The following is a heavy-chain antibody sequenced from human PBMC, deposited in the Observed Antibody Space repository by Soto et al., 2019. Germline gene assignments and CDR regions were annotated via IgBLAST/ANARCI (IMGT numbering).Heavy chain of an antibody. V-gene: IGHV3-23*01. D-gene: IGHD3-22*01. J-gene: IGHJ4*02. Sequence: GSLRLSCAASGFTFSSYAMSWVRQAPGKGLEWVSAISGSGGSTYYADSVKGRFTISRDNSKNTLYLQMNSLRAEDTAVYYCAKDRRYYDSSGYYYFDYWGQGTLVTVSS. CDR2: ISGSGGST. CDR1: GFTFSSYA. CDR3: AKDRRYYDSSGYYYFDY.